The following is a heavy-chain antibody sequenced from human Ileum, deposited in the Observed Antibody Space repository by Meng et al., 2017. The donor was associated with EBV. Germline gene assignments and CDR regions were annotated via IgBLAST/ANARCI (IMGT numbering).Heavy chain of an antibody. Sequence: QRQESGPELVKPSETLSLTCTVSGGSVSISSYYWSWIRQPPGKGLEWIGYIYYSGTTNYNPSHESRVTISVDTSKNQFSLKLRSVAASDTAVYYCARGWDTAMDSGWGQGTLVTVSS. CDR2: IYYSGTT. CDR1: GGSVSISSYY. J-gene: IGHJ4*02. CDR3: ARGWDTAMDSG. D-gene: IGHD5-18*01. V-gene: IGHV4-61*01.